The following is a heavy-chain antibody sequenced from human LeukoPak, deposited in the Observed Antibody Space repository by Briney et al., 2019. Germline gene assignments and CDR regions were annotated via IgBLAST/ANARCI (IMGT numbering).Heavy chain of an antibody. Sequence: GGSLRLSCAGSGFTFSNYSINWVRQAPGKGLEWVSLIRDSGGSTYYADSVKGRFTISRDNSKNTLYLQMNSLRAEDTALYYCAKGAYGSGSSSFDYWGQGILVTVSS. D-gene: IGHD3-10*01. V-gene: IGHV3-23*01. CDR2: IRDSGGST. CDR3: AKGAYGSGSSSFDY. J-gene: IGHJ4*02. CDR1: GFTFSNYS.